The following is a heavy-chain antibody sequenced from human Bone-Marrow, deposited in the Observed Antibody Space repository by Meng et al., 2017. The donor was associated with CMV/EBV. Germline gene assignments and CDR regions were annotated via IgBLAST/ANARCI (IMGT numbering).Heavy chain of an antibody. CDR1: GGSISSGGYY. J-gene: IGHJ4*02. CDR2: IYYSGST. Sequence: SETLSLTCTVSGGSISSGGYYWSWIRQHPGKGLEWIGYIYYSGSTYYNPSLKSRVTISVDTSKNQFSLKLSSVTAADTAVYYCARGSLGYCSSTSCYTSKIHPKYYFDYWGQGTLVTVSS. CDR3: ARGSLGYCSSTSCYTSKIHPKYYFDY. D-gene: IGHD2-2*02. V-gene: IGHV4-61*08.